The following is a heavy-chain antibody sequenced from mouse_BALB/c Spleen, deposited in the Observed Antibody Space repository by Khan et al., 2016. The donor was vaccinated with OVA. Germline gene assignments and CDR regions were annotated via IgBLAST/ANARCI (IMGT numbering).Heavy chain of an antibody. CDR3: ARRTTGYTMDS. CDR1: GYTFTSNT. CDR2: INPRSGYT. Sequence: VQLQQSGAELARPGASVRMSCKASGYTFTSNTIHWMKQRPGQGLEWIGYINPRSGYTNYNQNFQDKATLTAHKSSSTAYMQLSRLTSEDSAVYYCARRTTGYTMDSWGQGTSVTVSS. J-gene: IGHJ4*01. V-gene: IGHV1-4*01. D-gene: IGHD2-14*01.